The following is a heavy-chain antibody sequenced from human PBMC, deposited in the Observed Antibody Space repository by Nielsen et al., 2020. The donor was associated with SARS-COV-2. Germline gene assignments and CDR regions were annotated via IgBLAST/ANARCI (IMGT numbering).Heavy chain of an antibody. CDR3: AKDRERGGFDY. J-gene: IGHJ4*02. CDR2: ISYDGSNK. CDR1: GFTFSSYS. Sequence: GESLKISCAASGFTFSSYSMNWVRQAPGKGLEWVAVISYDGSNKYYADSVKGRFTISRDNSKNTLYLQMNSLRAEDTAVYYCAKDRERGGFDYWGQGTLVTVSS. V-gene: IGHV3-30*18. D-gene: IGHD1-26*01.